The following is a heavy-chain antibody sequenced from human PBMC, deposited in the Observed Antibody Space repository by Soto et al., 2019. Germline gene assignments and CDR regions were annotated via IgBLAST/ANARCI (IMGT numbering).Heavy chain of an antibody. CDR2: ISYDGSNK. V-gene: IGHV3-30-3*01. CDR3: ARERGIAAAGRYGMDV. D-gene: IGHD6-13*01. J-gene: IGHJ6*02. Sequence: QVQLVESGGGVVQPGRSLRLSRAASGFTFSSYAMHWVRQAPGKGLEWVAVISYDGSNKYYADSVKGRFTISRDNSKNTLYLQMNSLRADDTAVYYCARERGIAAAGRYGMDVWGQGTTVTVSS. CDR1: GFTFSSYA.